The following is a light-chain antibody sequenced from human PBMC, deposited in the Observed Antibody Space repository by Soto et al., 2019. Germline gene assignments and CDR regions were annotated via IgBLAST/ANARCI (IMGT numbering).Light chain of an antibody. J-gene: IGLJ1*01. CDR3: SSYTGSSTFV. V-gene: IGLV2-14*01. CDR2: DVN. CDR1: SSDVGGYDY. Sequence: QSALTQPASVSGSPGQSITISCTGTSSDVGGYDYVSWYQQLPGKAPKLLIYDVNNRPSGVSHRFSGSKSGNTASLTISGLQAEFEADYYCSSYTGSSTFVFGNGTRAT.